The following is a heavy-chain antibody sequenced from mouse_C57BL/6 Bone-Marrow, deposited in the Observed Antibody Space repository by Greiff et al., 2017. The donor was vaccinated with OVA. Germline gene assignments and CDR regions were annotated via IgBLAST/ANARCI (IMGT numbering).Heavy chain of an antibody. Sequence: VQLQQSGAELVRPGASVKLSCTASGFNIKDDYMHWVKQRPEQGLEWIGWIDPENGDTEYASKFQGKATITADTSSNTAYLQLSSLTSEDTAVYYCTTGDYPVAYSGKGTLVTVSA. V-gene: IGHV14-4*01. J-gene: IGHJ3*01. CDR1: GFNIKDDY. CDR2: IDPENGDT. D-gene: IGHD2-4*01. CDR3: TTGDYPVAY.